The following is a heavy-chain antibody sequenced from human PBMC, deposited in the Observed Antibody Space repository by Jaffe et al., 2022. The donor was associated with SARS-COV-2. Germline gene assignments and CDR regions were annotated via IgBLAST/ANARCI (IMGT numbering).Heavy chain of an antibody. V-gene: IGHV3-21*01. J-gene: IGHJ6*03. CDR3: AREGGHGEQWLGGFYYYYYMDV. Sequence: EVQLVESGGGLVKPGGSLRLSCAASGFTFSSYSMNWVRQAPGKGLEWVSSISSSSSYIYYADSVKGRFTISRDNAKNSLYLQMNSLRAEDTAVYYCAREGGHGEQWLGGFYYYYYMDVWGKGTTVTVSS. CDR1: GFTFSSYS. D-gene: IGHD6-19*01. CDR2: ISSSSSYI.